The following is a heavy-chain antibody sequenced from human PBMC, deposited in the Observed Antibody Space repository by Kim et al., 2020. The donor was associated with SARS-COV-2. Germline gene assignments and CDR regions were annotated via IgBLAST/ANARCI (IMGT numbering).Heavy chain of an antibody. J-gene: IGHJ5*02. CDR1: GYTFTDHY. Sequence: ASVKVSCKASGYTFTDHYVHWVRQAPGQGLEWMGWINPDSGATYYEHKFQGRVTVTGDRSITTIYMDLSSLRSDDTAVNYCTRARAITGLDPWGQGTLVT. V-gene: IGHV1-2*02. CDR3: TRARAITGLDP. CDR2: INPDSGAT.